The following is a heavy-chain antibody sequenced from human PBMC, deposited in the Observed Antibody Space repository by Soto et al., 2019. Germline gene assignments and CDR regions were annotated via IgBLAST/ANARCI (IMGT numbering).Heavy chain of an antibody. V-gene: IGHV3-30-3*01. CDR3: AREHQGVPDY. J-gene: IGHJ4*02. CDR2: ISYDGSNK. Sequence: QVQLVESGGGVVQPGRSLRLSCVASGFTFSSYAMHWVRQAPGKGLEWVAVISYDGSNKYYADSVKGRFTISRDNSKNTLYLQMNSLRAEDTAVYYCAREHQGVPDYWGQGTLVTVSS. CDR1: GFTFSSYA.